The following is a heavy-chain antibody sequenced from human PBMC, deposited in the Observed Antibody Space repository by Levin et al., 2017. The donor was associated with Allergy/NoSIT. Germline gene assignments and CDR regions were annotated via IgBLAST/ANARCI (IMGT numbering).Heavy chain of an antibody. D-gene: IGHD3-22*01. CDR3: AKGHYEN. CDR2: ISNNGKT. CDR1: GGSVSSFY. Sequence: PSETLSLTCTVSGGSVSSFYWRWIRQPPGKGLEGIGYISNNGKTNYNPSLKSRVHISIDTSKNQVSLNLRSVTAADTAIYYCAKGHYENWGQGTMITVSS. V-gene: IGHV4-59*02. J-gene: IGHJ1*01.